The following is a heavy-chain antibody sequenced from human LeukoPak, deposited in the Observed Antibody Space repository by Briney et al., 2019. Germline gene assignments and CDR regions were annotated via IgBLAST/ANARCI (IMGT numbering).Heavy chain of an antibody. D-gene: IGHD4-17*01. CDR3: AREPKGDYIGAFDM. J-gene: IGHJ3*02. Sequence: GASLRLSCTASGYIFSAYFMMWVRQALGKRPELVSGIRGGGTSELYADSVKVRFRISRDNSKDTLFLQMNSLRAEDTAVYYCAREPKGDYIGAFDMWGRGTMVTV. V-gene: IGHV3-23*01. CDR2: IRGGGTSE. CDR1: GYIFSAYF.